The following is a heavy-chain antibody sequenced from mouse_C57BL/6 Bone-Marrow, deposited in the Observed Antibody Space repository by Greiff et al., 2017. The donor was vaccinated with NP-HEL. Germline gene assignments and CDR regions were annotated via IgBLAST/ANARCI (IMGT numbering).Heavy chain of an antibody. J-gene: IGHJ2*01. V-gene: IGHV1-4*01. D-gene: IGHD2-3*01. CDR1: CYTFTSYT. CDR3: ADGYLDY. CDR2: INPSSGYT. Sequence: QVHVKQSGAELARPGASVKMSCKASCYTFTSYTMHWVKQRPGQGLEWIGYINPSSGYTKYNQKFKDKATLTADKSSSTAYMQLSSLTSEDSAVYYCADGYLDYWGQGTTLTVSS.